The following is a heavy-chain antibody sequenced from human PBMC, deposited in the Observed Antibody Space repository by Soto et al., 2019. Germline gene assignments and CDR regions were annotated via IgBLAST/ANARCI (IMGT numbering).Heavy chain of an antibody. CDR1: GGTFSSYA. CDR3: ARDGDTMVRGVGSWFDP. D-gene: IGHD3-10*01. CDR2: IIPIFGTA. J-gene: IGHJ5*02. V-gene: IGHV1-69*01. Sequence: QVQLVQSGAEVKKPGSSVKVSCKASGGTFSSYAISWVRQAPGQGLEWMGGIIPIFGTANYAQKSQGRVTITADESTSTAYIERRSLRSEDTAVYYCARDGDTMVRGVGSWFDPWGQGTLVTVAS.